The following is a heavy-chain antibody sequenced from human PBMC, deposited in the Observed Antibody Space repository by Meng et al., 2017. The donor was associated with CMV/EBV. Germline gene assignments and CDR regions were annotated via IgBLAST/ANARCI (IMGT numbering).Heavy chain of an antibody. D-gene: IGHD2-21*01. J-gene: IGHJ4*02. CDR3: ARGCGGDCSGFFDY. CDR1: GYTVTSYG. Sequence: KASGYTVTSYGISWVRQAPGQGLEWMGWISAYNGNTNYAQKLQGRVTMTTDTSTSTAYMELRSLRSDDTAVYYCARGCGGDCSGFFDYWGQGTLVTVSS. V-gene: IGHV1-18*01. CDR2: ISAYNGNT.